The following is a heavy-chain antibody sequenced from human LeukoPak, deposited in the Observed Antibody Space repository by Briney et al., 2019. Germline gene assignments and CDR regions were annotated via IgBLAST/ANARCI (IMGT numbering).Heavy chain of an antibody. CDR2: IKQDGSEK. CDR3: ARDIPKYSSSWYLHY. J-gene: IGHJ4*02. D-gene: IGHD6-13*01. CDR1: GFTFSSYW. V-gene: IGHV3-7*01. Sequence: GGSLRLSCAASGFTFSSYWMSWVRQAPGKGLEWVANIKQDGSEKYYVDSVKGRFTISRDNAKNSLYLQMNSLRAEDTAVYYCARDIPKYSSSWYLHYWGQGTLVTVSS.